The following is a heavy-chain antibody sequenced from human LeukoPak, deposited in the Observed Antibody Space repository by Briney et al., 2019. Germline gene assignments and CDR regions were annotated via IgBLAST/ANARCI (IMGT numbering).Heavy chain of an antibody. V-gene: IGHV3-23*01. CDR1: GFTFSGHS. D-gene: IGHD3-16*01. CDR2: IFGNGVKT. CDR3: ARVGDWSNYFGMDA. Sequence: GGSLRLSCAASGFTFSGHSMTWVRQTPGKGLEWVSVIFGNGVKTYYANSLKGRFTISRDNSKSTLYLQMNSLRADDTAVYYCARVGDWSNYFGMDAWGQGTTVSVSS. J-gene: IGHJ6*02.